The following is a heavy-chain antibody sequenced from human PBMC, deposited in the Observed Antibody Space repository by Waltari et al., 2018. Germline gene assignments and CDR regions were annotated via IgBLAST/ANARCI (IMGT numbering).Heavy chain of an antibody. CDR1: GYTFPEYY. D-gene: IGHD4-4*01. J-gene: IGHJ4*02. V-gene: IGHV1-2*06. CDR3: AKLDDYSSY. CDR2: ISPNSGGK. Sequence: QVQLVQSGAEVKKPGASVRVSCKASGYTFPEYYIHWVRQAPGQGLEWMGRISPNSGGKNYAQKFQGRVTITRDTSITTAYLDLVKLRSDDTALYYCAKLDDYSSYWGQGTLVTVSA.